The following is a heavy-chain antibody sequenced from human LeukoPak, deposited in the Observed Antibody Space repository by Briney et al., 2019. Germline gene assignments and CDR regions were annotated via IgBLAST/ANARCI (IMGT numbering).Heavy chain of an antibody. V-gene: IGHV3-23*01. CDR1: GFTFSGFA. J-gene: IGHJ4*02. D-gene: IGHD3-22*01. Sequence: GGSLRLSCAASGFTFSGFAMSWVRQAPGKGPEWVAGISGSGGSAHYADAVKGRFTISRDNPKNTLYLQMNSLRVEDAAVYFCAKRGVVIRVILVGFHKEAYYFDSWGQGALVTVSS. CDR2: ISGSGGSA. CDR3: AKRGVVIRVILVGFHKEAYYFDS.